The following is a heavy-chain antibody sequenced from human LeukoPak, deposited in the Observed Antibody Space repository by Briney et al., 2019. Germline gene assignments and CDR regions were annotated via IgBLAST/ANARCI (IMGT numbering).Heavy chain of an antibody. CDR2: IDPSDSYT. D-gene: IGHD6-19*01. Sequence: GAALQISCKGSGYSFTSYWISWVRQMPGKGLEWMGRIDPSDSYTNYSPSFQGHVTISADKSISTAYLQWSSLKASDTAMYYCASHSSGWSIWDYWGQGTLVTVSS. CDR3: ASHSSGWSIWDY. J-gene: IGHJ4*02. V-gene: IGHV5-10-1*01. CDR1: GYSFTSYW.